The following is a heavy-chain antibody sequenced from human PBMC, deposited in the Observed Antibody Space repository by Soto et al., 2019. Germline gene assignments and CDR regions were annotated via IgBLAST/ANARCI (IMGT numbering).Heavy chain of an antibody. CDR3: AKKWELYFDY. V-gene: IGHV3-23*01. J-gene: IGHJ4*02. Sequence: EVQLLESGGGLVQPGGSLRLSCVASGFTFMTYAMSWVRQAPGKGLQWVSTVSGSGGTTHYADSVKGRFTISRDNSKNMLYLQMNSLRAEDTAIYYCAKKWELYFDYWGQGTLVTVSS. CDR1: GFTFMTYA. CDR2: VSGSGGTT. D-gene: IGHD1-26*01.